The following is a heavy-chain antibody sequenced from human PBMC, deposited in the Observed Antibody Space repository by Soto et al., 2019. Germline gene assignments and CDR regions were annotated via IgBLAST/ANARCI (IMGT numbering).Heavy chain of an antibody. CDR3: AKGLMRWELLHVFDY. CDR1: GGSISSYY. V-gene: IGHV3-23*01. D-gene: IGHD1-26*01. J-gene: IGHJ4*02. Sequence: VQLQESGPGLVKPSETLSLTCTVSGGSISSYYWSWIRQPPGKGLEWVSAISGSGGSTYYADSVKGRFTISRDNSKNTLYLQMNSLRAEDTAVYYCAKGLMRWELLHVFDYWGQGTLVTVSS. CDR2: ISGSGGST.